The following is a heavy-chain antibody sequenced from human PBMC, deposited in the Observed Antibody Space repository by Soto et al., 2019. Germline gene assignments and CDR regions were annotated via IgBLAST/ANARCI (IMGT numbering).Heavy chain of an antibody. CDR1: GFTFSNAW. CDR3: TMRYGDYAGYYFDY. V-gene: IGHV3-15*01. Sequence: GGSLRLSCAASGFTFSNAWMSWVRQAPGKGLEWVGRIKSKTDGGTTDYAAPVKGRFTISRDDSKNTLYLQMNSLKTEDTAVYYCTMRYGDYAGYYFDYWGQGTLVTVSS. CDR2: IKSKTDGGTT. D-gene: IGHD4-17*01. J-gene: IGHJ4*02.